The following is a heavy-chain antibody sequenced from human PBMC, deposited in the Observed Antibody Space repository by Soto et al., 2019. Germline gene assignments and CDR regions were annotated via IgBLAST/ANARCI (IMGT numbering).Heavy chain of an antibody. CDR3: ARCRKYIVVVPAALSHYYYYYMDV. D-gene: IGHD2-2*01. V-gene: IGHV3-64*01. CDR2: ISSNGGST. J-gene: IGHJ6*03. Sequence: GGSLRLSCAASGFTFSSYAMHWVRQAPGKGLEYVSAISSNGGSTYYANSVKGRFTISRDNSKNTLYLQMGSLRAEDMAVYYCARCRKYIVVVPAALSHYYYYYMDVWGKGTTVTVSS. CDR1: GFTFSSYA.